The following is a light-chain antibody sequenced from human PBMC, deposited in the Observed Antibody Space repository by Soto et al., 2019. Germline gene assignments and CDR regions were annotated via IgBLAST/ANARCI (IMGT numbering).Light chain of an antibody. J-gene: IGLJ2*01. CDR3: CSYAGTYTFVV. CDR2: FVT. V-gene: IGLV2-11*01. Sequence: QSALTQPRSVSGSPGQSVTISCTGTSSDVGAYNYVSWYQQLPGKAPKLMIYFVTERPSGVPDRFSGAKSGNTASLTISGLQAEDEADYYCCSYAGTYTFVVFGGGTKLTVL. CDR1: SSDVGAYNY.